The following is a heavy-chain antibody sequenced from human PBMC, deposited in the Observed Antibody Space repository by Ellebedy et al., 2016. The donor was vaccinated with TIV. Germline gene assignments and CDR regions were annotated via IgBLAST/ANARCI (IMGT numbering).Heavy chain of an antibody. CDR2: IYHTGST. J-gene: IGHJ4*02. V-gene: IGHV4-38-2*02. CDR1: GYSISRGFY. CDR3: SRVHRVLREFGGDS. D-gene: IGHD3-10*01. Sequence: MPSETLSLTCSVSGYSISRGFYWGWIRQPPGKRLEWIGTIYHTGSTDYNPSLQGRVTISLDTSKTQFSLTLTSVTAADTALYYCSRVHRVLREFGGDSWGQGTLVTVSS.